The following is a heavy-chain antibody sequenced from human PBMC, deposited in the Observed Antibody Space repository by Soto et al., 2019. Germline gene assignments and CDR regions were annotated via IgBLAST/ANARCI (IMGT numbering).Heavy chain of an antibody. CDR1: GDSISSSGHY. D-gene: IGHD3-10*01. CDR2: IYYSGSS. V-gene: IGHV4-31*03. J-gene: IGHJ4*02. CDR3: ARDSDYYSSGSFDY. Sequence: ASETLSLTCSVSGDSISSSGHYWSWIRQRPGKGLEWIGNIYYSGSSYNNPSLKSRVTISVNTSKNQFSLNLRSVTAADTAVYYCARDSDYYSSGSFDYWGQGTLVTVSS.